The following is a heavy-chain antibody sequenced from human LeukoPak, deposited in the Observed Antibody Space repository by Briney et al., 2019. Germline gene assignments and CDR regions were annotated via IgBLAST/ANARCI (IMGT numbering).Heavy chain of an antibody. CDR3: ARDHGSCSEDYGDYALPYYYYYYGMDV. D-gene: IGHD4-17*01. V-gene: IGHV3-7*01. J-gene: IGHJ6*02. Sequence: GGSLRLSCAASGFTFSSYWMSWVRQAPGKGLEWVANIKQDGSEKYYVDSVKGRFTISRDNAKNSLYLQMNSLRAEDTAVYYCARDHGSCSEDYGDYALPYYYYYYGMDVWGQGTTVTVSS. CDR1: GFTFSSYW. CDR2: IKQDGSEK.